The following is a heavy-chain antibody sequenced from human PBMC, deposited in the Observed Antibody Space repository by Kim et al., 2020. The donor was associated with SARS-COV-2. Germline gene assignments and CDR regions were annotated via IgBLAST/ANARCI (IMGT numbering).Heavy chain of an antibody. D-gene: IGHD4-4*01. J-gene: IGHJ3*01. CDR3: ARELKVDPASPRQYDALDV. V-gene: IGHV3-74*01. Sequence: GGSLRLSCAASGFTFSSYWMHWVRQSPGKGLMWVSRIKSDGSSTNYADSVKGRFIISRDNAKNTLFLQMNSLGGEDTAVYYCARELKVDPASPRQYDALDVWGQGTMVTVAS. CDR2: IKSDGSST. CDR1: GFTFSSYW.